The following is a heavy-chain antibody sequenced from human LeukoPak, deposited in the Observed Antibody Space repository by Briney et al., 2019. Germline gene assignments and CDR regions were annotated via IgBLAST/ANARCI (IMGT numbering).Heavy chain of an antibody. J-gene: IGHJ4*02. CDR2: VGPYNRKT. CDR1: GYAFSSYG. CDR3: ARGAPRGVWNFYFDY. V-gene: IGHV1-18*01. D-gene: IGHD1-7*01. Sequence: ASVKVSCKASGYAFSSYGIGWVRQAPGQGLEWMGWVGPYNRKTNYSQKFQGRVTMTTDTSANTAYLELRTLRSDDTAVYYCARGAPRGVWNFYFDYWGQGTLVTVSS.